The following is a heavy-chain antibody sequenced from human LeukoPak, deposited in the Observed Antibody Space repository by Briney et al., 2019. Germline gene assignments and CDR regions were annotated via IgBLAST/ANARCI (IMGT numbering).Heavy chain of an antibody. CDR1: GCIFTSYW. D-gene: IGHD4-17*01. CDR2: IDPSGSYT. J-gene: IGHJ4*02. CDR3: ASFGDYVFSSGY. V-gene: IGHV5-10-1*01. Sequence: GGSLKISCKGSGCIFTSYWISWVRQLPGKGLEGMGRIDPSGSYTNYSPSFQGHVTISADKSISTAYLQWSSLKASDTAMYYCASFGDYVFSSGYWGQASLVTVSS.